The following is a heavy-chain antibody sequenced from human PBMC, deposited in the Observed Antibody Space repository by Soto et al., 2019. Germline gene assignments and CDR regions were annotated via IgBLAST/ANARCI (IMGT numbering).Heavy chain of an antibody. CDR2: INAGNGNT. D-gene: IGHD3-22*01. Sequence: GASVKVSCKASGYTFTSYAMHWVRQAPGQRLEWMGWINAGNGNTKYSQKFQGRVTITRDTSASTAYMELSSLRSEDTAVYYCARDNLPEYYYDSSGYDLSAFDIWGQGTMVTVSS. CDR3: ARDNLPEYYYDSSGYDLSAFDI. J-gene: IGHJ3*02. V-gene: IGHV1-3*01. CDR1: GYTFTSYA.